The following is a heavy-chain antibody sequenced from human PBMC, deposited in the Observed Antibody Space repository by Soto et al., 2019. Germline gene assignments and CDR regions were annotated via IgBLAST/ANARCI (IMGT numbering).Heavy chain of an antibody. D-gene: IGHD2-8*01. J-gene: IGHJ3*02. V-gene: IGHV3-33*01. Sequence: QVQLVESGGGVVQPGRSLRLSCTGSQFSFSNYDMHWVRQAPGKGLEWVAVIWYDGSDKYYVDSVKGRFTISRDNSKNTLYLQLNGLRAEDTGLYYCTGGVAFDIWGQGTVVTVSS. CDR3: TGGVAFDI. CDR1: QFSFSNYD. CDR2: IWYDGSDK.